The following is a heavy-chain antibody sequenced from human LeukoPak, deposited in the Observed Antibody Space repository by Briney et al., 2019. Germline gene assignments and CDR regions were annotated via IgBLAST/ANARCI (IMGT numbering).Heavy chain of an antibody. D-gene: IGHD2-2*01. CDR1: GFTFSSYW. V-gene: IGHV3-33*08. CDR3: ARDGQIVVVPAALDYYYGMDV. J-gene: IGHJ6*02. Sequence: GGSLRLSCAASGFTFSSYWMHWVRQAPGKGLEWVAVIWYDGSNKYYADSVKGRFTISRDNSKNTLYLQMNSLRAEDTAVYYCARDGQIVVVPAALDYYYGMDVWGQGTTVTVSS. CDR2: IWYDGSNK.